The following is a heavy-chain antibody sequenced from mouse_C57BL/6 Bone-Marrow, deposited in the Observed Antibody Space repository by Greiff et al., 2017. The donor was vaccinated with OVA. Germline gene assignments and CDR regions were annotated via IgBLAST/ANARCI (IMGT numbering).Heavy chain of an antibody. D-gene: IGHD3-1*01. V-gene: IGHV3-1*01. Sequence: VQLQQSGPGMVKPSQSLSLTCTVTGYSITSGYDWHWIRHFPGNKLEWMGYISYSGSTNYNPSLKSRISITHDTSKNHFFLKLNSVTTEDTATYYCARGDLGYFDYWGQGTTLTVSS. CDR1: GYSITSGYD. CDR3: ARGDLGYFDY. CDR2: ISYSGST. J-gene: IGHJ2*01.